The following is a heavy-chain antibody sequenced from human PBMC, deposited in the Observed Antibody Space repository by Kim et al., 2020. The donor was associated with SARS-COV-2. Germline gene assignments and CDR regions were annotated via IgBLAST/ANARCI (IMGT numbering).Heavy chain of an antibody. V-gene: IGHV3-33*06. CDR3: AKDPEKGYYGMDV. Sequence: YADSVKCRFTISRDNSKNTLYLQMNSLRAEDTAVYYCAKDPEKGYYGMDVWGQGTTVTVSS. J-gene: IGHJ6*02.